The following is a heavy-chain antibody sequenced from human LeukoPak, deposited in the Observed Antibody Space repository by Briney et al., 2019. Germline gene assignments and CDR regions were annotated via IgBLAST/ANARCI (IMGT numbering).Heavy chain of an antibody. V-gene: IGHV4-34*01. J-gene: IGHJ4*02. D-gene: IGHD3-22*01. CDR2: INHSGST. CDR3: ARHVHVSMIVVILSDYFDY. Sequence: SETLSLTCAVYGGSFSGYYWSWIRQPPGKGLEWIGEINHSGSTNYNPSLKSRVTISADTSKNQFSLRLTSVTAADTAVYYCARHVHVSMIVVILSDYFDYWGRGTLVSVSS. CDR1: GGSFSGYY.